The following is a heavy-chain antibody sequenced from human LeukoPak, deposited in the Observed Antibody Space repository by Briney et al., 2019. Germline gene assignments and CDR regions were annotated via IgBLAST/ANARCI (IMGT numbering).Heavy chain of an antibody. J-gene: IGHJ6*02. D-gene: IGHD3-16*02. CDR3: AREEYYDYVWGSYRPSYGMDV. Sequence: PSETLSLTCTVSGGSISSYYWSWIRQPAGKGLEWIGRIYTSGSTNYNPSLKSRVTMSVDTSKNQFSLKLSSVTAADTAVYYCAREEYYDYVWGSYRPSYGMDVWGQGTTVTVSS. CDR2: IYTSGST. V-gene: IGHV4-4*07. CDR1: GGSISSYY.